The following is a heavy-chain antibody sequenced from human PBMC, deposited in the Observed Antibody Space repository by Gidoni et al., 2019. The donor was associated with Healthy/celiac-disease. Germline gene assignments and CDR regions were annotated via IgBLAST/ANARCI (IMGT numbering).Heavy chain of an antibody. CDR3: AKGASGYDLGSDY. CDR2: ISWNSGSI. D-gene: IGHD5-12*01. Sequence: EVQLVESGGGLVQPGRSLRLSCAASGFTFDDYAMHWVRQAPGKGLEWVSGISWNSGSIGYADSVKGRFTISRDNAKNSLYLQMNSLRAEDTALYYCAKGASGYDLGSDYWGQGTLVTVSS. J-gene: IGHJ4*02. CDR1: GFTFDDYA. V-gene: IGHV3-9*01.